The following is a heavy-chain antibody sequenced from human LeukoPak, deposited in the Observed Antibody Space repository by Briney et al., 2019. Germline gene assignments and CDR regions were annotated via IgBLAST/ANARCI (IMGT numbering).Heavy chain of an antibody. CDR1: GFTFSSYA. D-gene: IGHD3-9*01. CDR2: ISGSGGSR. V-gene: IGHV3-23*01. Sequence: SGGSLRLSCAASGFTFSSYAMSWVRQAPGKGLEWVSAISGSGGSRYYADSVKGRFTISRDNSKHTLYLQMNSLRAEDTAGYCCAKPDDILTGYYRAEYFQHWGQGTLVTVSS. CDR3: AKPDDILTGYYRAEYFQH. J-gene: IGHJ1*01.